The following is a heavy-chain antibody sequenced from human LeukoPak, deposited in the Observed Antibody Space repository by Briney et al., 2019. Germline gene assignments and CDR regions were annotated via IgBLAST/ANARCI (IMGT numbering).Heavy chain of an antibody. V-gene: IGHV3-66*02. Sequence: PGGSLRLSCAASGFTVSSNYMSWVRQAPGKGLEWVSVIYSGGSTYYADSVKGRFTISRDNSKNTLYLQMNSLRAEDTAVYYCARGQTPMVCYWLDPWGQGTLVTVSS. D-gene: IGHD5-18*01. CDR2: IYSGGST. CDR1: GFTVSSNY. J-gene: IGHJ5*02. CDR3: ARGQTPMVCYWLDP.